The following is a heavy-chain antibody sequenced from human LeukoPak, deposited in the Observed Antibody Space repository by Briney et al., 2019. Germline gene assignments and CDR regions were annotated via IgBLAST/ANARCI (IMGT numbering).Heavy chain of an antibody. Sequence: ASVKVSCKASGYTFTDYYIHWVRQAPGQGLEWMGWINPNSGGTNYAQKFQGGVTLTRDTSISTAYMELSRLRSDDTAVYYCARVETVYGGAIVYWGQGTLVTVSS. CDR2: INPNSGGT. V-gene: IGHV1-2*02. D-gene: IGHD3-16*02. CDR1: GYTFTDYY. J-gene: IGHJ4*02. CDR3: ARVETVYGGAIVY.